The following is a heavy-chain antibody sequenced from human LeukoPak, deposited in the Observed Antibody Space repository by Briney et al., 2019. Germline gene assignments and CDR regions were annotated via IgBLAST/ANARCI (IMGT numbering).Heavy chain of an antibody. V-gene: IGHV1-8*02. D-gene: IGHD6-13*01. J-gene: IGHJ6*03. CDR2: MNPNSGNT. CDR1: GGTFSSYA. CDR3: ARRGSSSWREKRGYYYYMDV. Sequence: GASVKVSCKASGGTFSSYAISWVRQATGQGLEWMGWMNPNSGNTGYAQKFQGRVTMTRNTSIGTAYMELSSLRSEDTAVYYCARRGSSSWREKRGYYYYMDVWGQGTLVTVSS.